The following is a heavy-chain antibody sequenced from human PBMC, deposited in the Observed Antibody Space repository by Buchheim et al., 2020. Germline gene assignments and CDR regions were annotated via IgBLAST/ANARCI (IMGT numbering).Heavy chain of an antibody. Sequence: QVQLVQSGAEVKKPGSSVKVSCKASGGTFSSYTISWVRQAPGQGLEWMGRIIPILGIANYAQKFQGRVTITADKSTSTAYMERSSLRSEDTDVYYCARAVRPGMATIDFDYGGQGTL. D-gene: IGHD5-24*01. V-gene: IGHV1-69*02. J-gene: IGHJ4*02. CDR3: ARAVRPGMATIDFDY. CDR1: GGTFSSYT. CDR2: IIPILGIA.